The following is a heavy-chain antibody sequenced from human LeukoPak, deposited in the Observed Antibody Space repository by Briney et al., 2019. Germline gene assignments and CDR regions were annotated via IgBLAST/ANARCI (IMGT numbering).Heavy chain of an antibody. CDR2: IKQDGSDK. V-gene: IGHV3-7*01. D-gene: IGHD1-14*01. Sequence: QAGGSLRLSCAASGVAFRNYWMTWVRQAPGKGLEWVANIKQDGSDKYYVDSVKGRFTISRDNAKNSLYLQMNSLRAEDTAVYYCASTGSCSFWGQGTTVTVSS. J-gene: IGHJ3*01. CDR3: ASTGSCSF. CDR1: GVAFRNYW.